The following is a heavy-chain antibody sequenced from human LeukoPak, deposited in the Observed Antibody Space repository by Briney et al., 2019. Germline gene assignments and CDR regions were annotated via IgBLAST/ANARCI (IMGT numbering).Heavy chain of an antibody. D-gene: IGHD1-26*01. CDR3: ARGTYRSYERRRAGWFDP. CDR1: GGSFSGYY. J-gene: IGHJ5*02. V-gene: IGHV4-34*01. Sequence: SETLSLTCAVYGGSFSGYYWSWIRQPPGKGLEWIGEINHSGSTNYNPSLKSRVTISVDTSKNQFSLKLSSVTAADTAVYYCARGTYRSYERRRAGWFDPWGQGTLVTVSS. CDR2: INHSGST.